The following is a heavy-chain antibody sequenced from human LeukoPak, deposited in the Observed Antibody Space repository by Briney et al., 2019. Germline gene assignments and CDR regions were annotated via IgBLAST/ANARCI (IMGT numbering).Heavy chain of an antibody. D-gene: IGHD1-26*01. J-gene: IGHJ4*02. CDR2: VSDHGRNK. CDR1: GFNFNNYG. V-gene: IGHV3-30*18. Sequence: GRSLRLSCAASGFNFNNYGMHWVRQAPGKGLEWVAVVSDHGRNKFYAASVKGRFTISRDNSKNTLYLQMNSLRTEDTAVYYCAKDRGSFHFDYWGQGTLVTVSS. CDR3: AKDRGSFHFDY.